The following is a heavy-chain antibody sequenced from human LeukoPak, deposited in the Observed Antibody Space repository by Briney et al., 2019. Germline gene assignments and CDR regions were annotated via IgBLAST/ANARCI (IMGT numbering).Heavy chain of an antibody. CDR2: IYHSGST. Sequence: NPSETLSLTCAVSGYSNSSGYYWGWIRQPPGKGLEWIGSIYHSGSTYYNPSLKSRVTISVDTSKNQFSLKLSSVTAADTAVYYCARNTGLRYFDYWGQGTLVTVSS. V-gene: IGHV4-38-2*01. CDR3: ARNTGLRYFDY. D-gene: IGHD3-9*01. J-gene: IGHJ4*02. CDR1: GYSNSSGYY.